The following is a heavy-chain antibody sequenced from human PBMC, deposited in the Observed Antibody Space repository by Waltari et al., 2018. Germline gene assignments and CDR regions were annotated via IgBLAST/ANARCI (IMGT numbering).Heavy chain of an antibody. Sequence: QVQLVQSGAEVKKPGSSVKVACKASGGTFSSYAISWVRQAPGQGLEWMGGIIPILGTANYAQKFQGRVTITADESTSTAYMELSSLRSEDTAVYYCAARYYYDSSGYYAFDIWGQGTMVTVSS. D-gene: IGHD3-22*01. CDR2: IIPILGTA. J-gene: IGHJ3*02. CDR3: AARYYYDSSGYYAFDI. CDR1: GGTFSSYA. V-gene: IGHV1-69*01.